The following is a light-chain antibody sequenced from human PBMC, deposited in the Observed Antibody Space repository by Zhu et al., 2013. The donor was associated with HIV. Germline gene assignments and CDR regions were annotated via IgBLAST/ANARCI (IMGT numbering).Light chain of an antibody. CDR2: DGS. J-gene: IGKJ1*01. CDR3: QQYNSYSPG. CDR1: ADVNRW. Sequence: DIQLTQSPSTLSASVGDRVTITCRANADVNRWLAWYQHKPGKAPHLVIYDGSSLGKGVPSRFSGNFSGTEFTLTINNLQPDDFATYFCQQYNSYSPGFGQGTKVDIE. V-gene: IGKV1-5*01.